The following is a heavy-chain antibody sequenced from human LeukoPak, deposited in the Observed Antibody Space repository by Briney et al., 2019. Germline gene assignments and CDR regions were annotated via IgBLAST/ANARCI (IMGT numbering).Heavy chain of an antibody. J-gene: IGHJ4*02. CDR3: ARIPGYVWGSYRPRYYFDY. CDR2: VIPIFGTA. D-gene: IGHD3-16*02. CDR1: GGTFSSYA. Sequence: ASVRVSCKASGGTFSSYAISWVRQAPGQGLEWMGRVIPIFGTANYAQKFQGRVTITTDESTSTAYMELSSLRSEDTAVYYCARIPGYVWGSYRPRYYFDYWGQGTLVTVSS. V-gene: IGHV1-69*05.